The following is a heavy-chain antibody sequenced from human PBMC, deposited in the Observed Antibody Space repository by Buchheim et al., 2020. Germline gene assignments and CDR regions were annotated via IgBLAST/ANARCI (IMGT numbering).Heavy chain of an antibody. J-gene: IGHJ4*02. Sequence: EVQLVESGGGLVQPGGSLRLSCAASGFTFSNYRVHWVRQVPGKGLVWVSRITGDGSDIVYAESVKGRFPISRDNAKNTLYPQMDSLRAEDTAVYYCTRDGGNGRLFDYWGQGTL. CDR1: GFTFSNYR. D-gene: IGHD2-15*01. CDR2: ITGDGSDI. V-gene: IGHV3-74*01. CDR3: TRDGGNGRLFDY.